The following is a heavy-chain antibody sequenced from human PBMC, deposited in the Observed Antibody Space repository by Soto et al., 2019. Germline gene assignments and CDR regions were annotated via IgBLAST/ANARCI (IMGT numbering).Heavy chain of an antibody. CDR2: INPNSGGT. D-gene: IGHD1-26*01. V-gene: IGHV1-2*02. J-gene: IGHJ6*02. Sequence: QVQLVQSGAEVKKPGASVKVSCKASGYTFTGYYMHRVRQAPGQGLAWMGWINPNSGGTNYAQKFQGRVTMTRDTSISTAYMELSRLRSDDTAVYYCARDQWVAGYYYYYYGMDVWGQGTTVTVSS. CDR3: ARDQWVAGYYYYYYGMDV. CDR1: GYTFTGYY.